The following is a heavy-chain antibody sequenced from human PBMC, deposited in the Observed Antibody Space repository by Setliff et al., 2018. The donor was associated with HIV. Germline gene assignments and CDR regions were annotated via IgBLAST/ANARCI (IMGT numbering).Heavy chain of an antibody. V-gene: IGHV3-48*03. J-gene: IGHJ4*02. D-gene: IGHD6-19*01. Sequence: AGGSLRLSCAASGFTFSNYEMSWVRQAPGKGPEWVSYITGSGDTIYYADSVKGRFTMSRDNAKDSVYLQMNTLRVEDTAVYYCAREATPRHSSGWVYFDYWGQGTMVTVSS. CDR3: AREATPRHSSGWVYFDY. CDR2: ITGSGDTI. CDR1: GFTFSNYE.